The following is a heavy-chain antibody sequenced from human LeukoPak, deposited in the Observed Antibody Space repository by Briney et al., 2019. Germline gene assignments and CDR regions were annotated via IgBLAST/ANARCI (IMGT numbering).Heavy chain of an antibody. Sequence: LETLSLTCAVYGVSFNDYYWSWIRQPPGKGLEWIGEISHDGSTNYNPSLKSRVTISVDTSRNQFSLKLSSVTAADTAVYYCARGKPATVFDYWGQGTLVTVSS. J-gene: IGHJ4*02. D-gene: IGHD1-26*01. CDR1: GVSFNDYY. CDR3: ARGKPATVFDY. CDR2: ISHDGST. V-gene: IGHV4-34*01.